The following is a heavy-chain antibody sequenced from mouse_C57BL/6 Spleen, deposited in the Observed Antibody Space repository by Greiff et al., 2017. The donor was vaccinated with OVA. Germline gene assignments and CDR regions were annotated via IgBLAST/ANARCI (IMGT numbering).Heavy chain of an antibody. D-gene: IGHD2-1*01. CDR1: GSTFSSYT. J-gene: IGHJ1*03. V-gene: IGHV5-9*01. Sequence: EVMLVESGGGLVKPGGSLKLSCAASGSTFSSYTMSWVRQTPEKRLEWVATISGGGGNTYYPDSVKGRFTISRDNAKNTLYLQMSSLRSEDTALYYCATSTMVTPYWYFDVWGTGTTVTVSS. CDR3: ATSTMVTPYWYFDV. CDR2: ISGGGGNT.